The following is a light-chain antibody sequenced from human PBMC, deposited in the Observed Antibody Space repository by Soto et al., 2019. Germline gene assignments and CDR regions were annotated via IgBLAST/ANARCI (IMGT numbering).Light chain of an antibody. CDR1: SSDVGGYNY. CDR2: DVS. J-gene: IGLJ2*01. Sequence: QSALTQPASVSGSPGQSITISCTGTSSDVGGYNYVSWYQQHPGKAPKLMIYDVSNRPSGVSNRFSGSKSGNTASLTISGLQAEDEADYYCSSYTSSITLVVFGGGTQLTVL. CDR3: SSYTSSITLVV. V-gene: IGLV2-14*01.